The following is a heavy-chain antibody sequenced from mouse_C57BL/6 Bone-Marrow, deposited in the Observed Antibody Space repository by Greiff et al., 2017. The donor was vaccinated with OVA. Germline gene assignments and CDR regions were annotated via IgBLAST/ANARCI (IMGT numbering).Heavy chain of an antibody. D-gene: IGHD2-4*01. J-gene: IGHJ3*01. Sequence: EVQLQESGPELAKPGASVKILCKASGYTFTDYNMDWVKQSHGKSLEWIGDINSNNGGTIYNQKFKGKATLTVDKSSSTAYMELRSLTSEDTAVYYCARGGYYDYDGGAWFAYWGQGTLVTVSA. CDR2: INSNNGGT. CDR1: GYTFTDYN. CDR3: ARGGYYDYDGGAWFAY. V-gene: IGHV1-18*01.